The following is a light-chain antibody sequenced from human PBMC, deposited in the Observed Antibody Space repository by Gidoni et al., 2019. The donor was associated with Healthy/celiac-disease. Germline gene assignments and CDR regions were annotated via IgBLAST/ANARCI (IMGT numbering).Light chain of an antibody. J-gene: IGKJ1*01. Sequence: EIVMTQSPATLSVSPGERATLSCRASQSVSSNLAWYQQKPGQAPRLLIYGASTRATGIPARFSGSGSGTEFTLTISSQQSKDFAVYYCQQYNNWPRTFGQGTKVEIK. CDR1: QSVSSN. CDR3: QQYNNWPRT. V-gene: IGKV3-15*01. CDR2: GAS.